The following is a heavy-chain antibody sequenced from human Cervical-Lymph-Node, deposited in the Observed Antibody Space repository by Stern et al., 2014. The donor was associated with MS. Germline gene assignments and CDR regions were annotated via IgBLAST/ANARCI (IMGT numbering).Heavy chain of an antibody. J-gene: IGHJ5*02. CDR3: ARDPAESLINSRNWFDP. CDR2: IWYYGSKT. CDR1: GFSFRNYG. V-gene: IGHV3-33*01. D-gene: IGHD2-8*01. Sequence: QVQLVESGGGVVQPGRSLRLSCAASGFSFRNYGMHWVRQAPGKGLEWVAVIWYYGSKTDYADSVKGRFTISRDNSRNTVYLQMNSLRAEDTAVYFCARDPAESLINSRNWFDPWGQGTLVTVSS.